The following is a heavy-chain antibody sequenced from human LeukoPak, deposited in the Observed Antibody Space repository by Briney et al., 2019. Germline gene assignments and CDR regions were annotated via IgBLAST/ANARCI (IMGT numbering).Heavy chain of an antibody. CDR2: IKQDGSEK. CDR1: GFTFSSYW. CDR3: ARGFVGY. V-gene: IGHV3-7*01. J-gene: IGHJ4*02. Sequence: GGSLRLSCAGSGFTFSSYWMSWVRQAPGKGLEWVANIKQDGSEKYYVDSVKGRFTISRDNAKNSLYLQMNSLRAEDTAVYYCARGFVGYGGQGTLVTVSS. D-gene: IGHD2-2*01.